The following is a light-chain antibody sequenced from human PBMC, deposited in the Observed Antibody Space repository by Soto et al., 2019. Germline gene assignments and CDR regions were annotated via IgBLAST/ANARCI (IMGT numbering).Light chain of an antibody. CDR2: DTS. Sequence: DIVLTQSPATLSLSPGERATLSCRASQSVRNYLAWYQQKPGQAPRLLIYDTSNRATGIPPRFSGSGSETDFTLTISSLEPEDFAVYYCQQRYIWPPITFGQGTRLEIK. V-gene: IGKV3-11*01. CDR3: QQRYIWPPIT. J-gene: IGKJ5*01. CDR1: QSVRNY.